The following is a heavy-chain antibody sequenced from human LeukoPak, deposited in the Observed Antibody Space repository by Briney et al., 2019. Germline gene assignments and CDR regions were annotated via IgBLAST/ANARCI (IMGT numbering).Heavy chain of an antibody. Sequence: ASVRVSCKASGYSFTGNYMHWVRQAPGQGLEWMGGIIPIFGTANYAQKFQGRVTITADKSTSTAYMELSSLRSEDTAVYYCARDRNGDFWSGYDAFDIWGQGTMVTVSS. CDR3: ARDRNGDFWSGYDAFDI. CDR1: GYSFTGNY. V-gene: IGHV1-69*06. CDR2: IIPIFGTA. D-gene: IGHD3-3*01. J-gene: IGHJ3*02.